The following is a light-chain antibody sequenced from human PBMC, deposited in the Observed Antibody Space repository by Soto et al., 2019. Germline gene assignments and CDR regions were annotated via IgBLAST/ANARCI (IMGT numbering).Light chain of an antibody. CDR1: SGDFGSYNL. V-gene: IGLV2-23*02. CDR3: CSYAGNSEV. J-gene: IGLJ1*01. CDR2: EVT. Sequence: QSALTQPASVSGSPGQSITIPCTGTSGDFGSYNLVSWYQQHPGKAPKLLIYEVTERPAGVSNRFSGSKSGSTASLTISGLQPDDEADYYCCSYAGNSEVFGTGTKVTVL.